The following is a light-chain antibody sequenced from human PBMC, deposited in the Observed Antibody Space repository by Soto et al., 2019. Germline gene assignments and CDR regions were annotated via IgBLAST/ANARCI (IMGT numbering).Light chain of an antibody. V-gene: IGKV3-11*01. CDR2: DAS. CDR1: QSVSSY. J-gene: IGKJ4*01. Sequence: EIVLTQSPATLSLSPGERATLSCRASQSVSSYLAWYQQEPGQAPRLLIYDASNRATGIPARFSGSGSGTDFTLTISSLEPEDFAVYYCQQRSNWQLTFGGGTKVEIK. CDR3: QQRSNWQLT.